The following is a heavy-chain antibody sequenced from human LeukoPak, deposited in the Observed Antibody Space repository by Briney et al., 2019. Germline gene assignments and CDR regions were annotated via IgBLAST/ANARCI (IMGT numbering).Heavy chain of an antibody. V-gene: IGHV4-34*01. CDR3: ARESQGYYDSSGYPYYFDY. CDR2: INHSGST. D-gene: IGHD3-22*01. J-gene: IGHJ4*02. CDR1: GGSFSGYY. Sequence: PSETLSLTCAVYGGSFSGYYWSGIRQPPGKGLDWIGEINHSGSTNYNPSLKSRVTISVDTSKNQFSLKLSYVTAADTAVYYCARESQGYYDSSGYPYYFDYWGQGTLVTVSS.